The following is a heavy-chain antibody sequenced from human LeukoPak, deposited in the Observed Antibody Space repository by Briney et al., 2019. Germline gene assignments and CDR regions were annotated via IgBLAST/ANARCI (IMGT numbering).Heavy chain of an antibody. CDR2: ISGSGGST. D-gene: IGHD3-16*02. J-gene: IGHJ4*02. CDR3: ARDRSSSVWGSYRFDY. CDR1: GFTFSNAW. V-gene: IGHV3-21*01. Sequence: NPGGSLRPSCAASGFTFSNAWMSWVRQAPGKGLEWVSAISGSGGSTYYADSVKGRFTISRDNAKNSLYLQMNSLRAEDTAVYYCARDRSSSVWGSYRFDYWGQGTVVSVSS.